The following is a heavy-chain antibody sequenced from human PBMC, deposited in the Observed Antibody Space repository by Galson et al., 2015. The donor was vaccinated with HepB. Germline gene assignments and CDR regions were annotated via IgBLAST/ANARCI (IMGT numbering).Heavy chain of an antibody. CDR2: ISSSSSYI. CDR3: ARDRTVWSGYYNEGGWFDP. J-gene: IGHJ5*02. CDR1: GFTFSSYS. D-gene: IGHD3-3*01. Sequence: SLRLSCAASGFTFSSYSMNWVRQAPGKGLEWVSSISSSSSYIYYADSVKGRFTISRDNAKNSLYLQMNSLRAEGTAVYYCARDRTVWSGYYNEGGWFDPWGQGTLVTVSS. V-gene: IGHV3-21*01.